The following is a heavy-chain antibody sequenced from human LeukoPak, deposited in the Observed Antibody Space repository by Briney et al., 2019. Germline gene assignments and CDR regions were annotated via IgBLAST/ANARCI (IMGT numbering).Heavy chain of an antibody. V-gene: IGHV4-38-2*02. CDR2: IYHSGNT. J-gene: IGHJ4*02. Sequence: SETLSLTCTVSGYSISIGYYWGWIRQPPGKGLEWIGNIYHSGNTYYSPSLKSRVTISIDTSKNHFSLRLSSVTAADTAVYYCARLVVVPAAPYPYFDYWGQGTLVTVSS. CDR1: GYSISIGYY. CDR3: ARLVVVPAAPYPYFDY. D-gene: IGHD2-2*01.